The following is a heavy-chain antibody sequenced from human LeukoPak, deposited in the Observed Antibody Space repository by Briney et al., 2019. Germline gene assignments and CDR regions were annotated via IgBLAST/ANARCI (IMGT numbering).Heavy chain of an antibody. Sequence: PGGSLRLSCAASGFTFSNYAMHWVRQAPGKGLEWVAIIRHDGSGIYYADSVKGRFTISRDNSKNTLYLQMNSLRAEDTAVYYCARKGQWLVEDYYYGMDVWGQGTTVTVSS. CDR2: IRHDGSGI. D-gene: IGHD6-19*01. V-gene: IGHV3-30*02. CDR3: ARKGQWLVEDYYYGMDV. CDR1: GFTFSNYA. J-gene: IGHJ6*02.